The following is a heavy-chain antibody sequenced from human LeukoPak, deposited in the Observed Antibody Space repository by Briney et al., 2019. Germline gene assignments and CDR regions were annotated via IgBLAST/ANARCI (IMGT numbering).Heavy chain of an antibody. V-gene: IGHV3-48*03. CDR1: GFTFSSYE. Sequence: GGSLRLSCAASGFTFSSYEMNWVRQAPGKGLEWVSYISSSGSTIYYADSVKGRFTISRDNAKNSLYLQMNSLRAEDTAVYYCARVGAAPHYYYYYMDVWGQGTTVTISS. J-gene: IGHJ6*03. CDR2: ISSSGSTI. D-gene: IGHD4/OR15-4a*01. CDR3: ARVGAAPHYYYYYMDV.